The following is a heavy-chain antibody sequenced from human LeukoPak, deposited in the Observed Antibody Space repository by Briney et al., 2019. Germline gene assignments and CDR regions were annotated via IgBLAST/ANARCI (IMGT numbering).Heavy chain of an antibody. CDR2: IKTDGSTT. CDR3: GRDYEERTTDY. V-gene: IGHV3-74*01. J-gene: IGHJ4*02. CDR1: GFAFSNFW. D-gene: IGHD3-16*01. Sequence: GGSLRLSCTASGFAFSNFWMHWVRQAPGKGLVWVSRIKTDGSTTNYADSVKGRFTISRDNAKNLLYLQMNSLRAEDTAVYYCGRDYEERTTDYWGQGTLVTVSS.